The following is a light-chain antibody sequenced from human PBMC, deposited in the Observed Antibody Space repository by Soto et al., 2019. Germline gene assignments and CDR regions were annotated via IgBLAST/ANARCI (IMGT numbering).Light chain of an antibody. V-gene: IGKV3-11*01. J-gene: IGKJ4*01. CDR2: DAS. Sequence: EIVLTQSPATLSLSPGERATLSCRASQSVSRYLAWYQQKPGQAPRLLIYDASNRATGIPARFSGSGSGTDFTLTISSLEPEDFAVYYCRQRSIWPPLTFGGGTKVEIK. CDR1: QSVSRY. CDR3: RQRSIWPPLT.